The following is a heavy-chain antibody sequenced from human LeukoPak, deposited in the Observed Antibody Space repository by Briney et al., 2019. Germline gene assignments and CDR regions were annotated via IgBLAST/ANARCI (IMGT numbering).Heavy chain of an antibody. CDR3: AKDYCDFWSGYSQPFDY. CDR1: GFTFSSYA. CDR2: ISGSGGST. J-gene: IGHJ4*02. Sequence: GGSLRLSCAASGFTFSSYAMSWVRQAPGKGLEWVSAISGSGGSTYYADSVKGRFTISRDNSKNTLYLQMNSLRAEDTAVYYCAKDYCDFWSGYSQPFDYWGQGTLVTVSS. D-gene: IGHD3-3*01. V-gene: IGHV3-23*01.